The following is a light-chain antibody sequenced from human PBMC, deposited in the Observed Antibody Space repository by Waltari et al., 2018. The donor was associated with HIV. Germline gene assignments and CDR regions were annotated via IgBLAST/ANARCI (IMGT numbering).Light chain of an antibody. CDR3: CSYVSEIVPCV. Sequence: QTALTQPASVSGSPGQSITIPCTGTSSDVGAYNLVSWYQQHPGKAPRRIIYDVSERPAGVSNRFTGSKSGNTASLTISGLQAEDEADYYCCSYVSEIVPCVFGGGTKLTVL. CDR2: DVS. CDR1: SSDVGAYNL. V-gene: IGLV2-23*02. J-gene: IGLJ3*02.